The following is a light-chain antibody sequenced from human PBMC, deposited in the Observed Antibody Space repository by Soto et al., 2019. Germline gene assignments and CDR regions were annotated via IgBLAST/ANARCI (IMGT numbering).Light chain of an antibody. V-gene: IGKV1-39*01. Sequence: DLQMTQSPSSLSASIGDRVIITCRASQYISSYLNWYQHKPGKAPKLLIYAASSLLSGVPSRFSGSGSGTDFTLTISSLQPEDFATYYCQQSYSTVWTFGQGTKVEIK. CDR2: AAS. CDR1: QYISSY. J-gene: IGKJ1*01. CDR3: QQSYSTVWT.